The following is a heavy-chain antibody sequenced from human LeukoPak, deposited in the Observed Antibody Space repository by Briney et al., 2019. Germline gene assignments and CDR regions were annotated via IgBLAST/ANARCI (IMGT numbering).Heavy chain of an antibody. Sequence: PGGSLRLSCAASGFTFSDYYMSWIRQAPGKGLEWVSYISSSGSTIYYADSVKGRFTISRDNAKNSLYLQMNSLRAEDTAVYYCAIQHPYGETFDYWGQGTLVTVSS. J-gene: IGHJ4*02. CDR3: AIQHPYGETFDY. CDR1: GFTFSDYY. CDR2: ISSSGSTI. D-gene: IGHD4-17*01. V-gene: IGHV3-11*04.